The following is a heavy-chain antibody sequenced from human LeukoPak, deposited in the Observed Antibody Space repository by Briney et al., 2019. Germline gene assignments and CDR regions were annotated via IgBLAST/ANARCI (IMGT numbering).Heavy chain of an antibody. CDR1: GYTFTGYY. CDR3: ARTYYYDSSGYYQDH. D-gene: IGHD3-22*01. J-gene: IGHJ4*02. V-gene: IGHV1-18*04. Sequence: GASVKVSCKASGYTFTGYYMHWVRQAPGQGLEWMGWISAYNGNTSYAQKLQGRVTMTTDTSTSTAYMELRSLRSDGTAVYYCARTYYYDSSGYYQDHWGQGTLVTVSS. CDR2: ISAYNGNT.